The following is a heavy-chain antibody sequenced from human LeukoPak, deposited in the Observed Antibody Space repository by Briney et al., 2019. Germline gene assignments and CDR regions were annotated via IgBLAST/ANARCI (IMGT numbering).Heavy chain of an antibody. Sequence: AGGSLRLSCAASGFTFSSYTMSWVRQAPGKGLWRVSPISGSGGSIYYADSVKGRFTISRDNSKNTLYLQMNSLRAEDTAVYYCAKIVGGYDSSGFVANGQLGYWGQGTLVTVS. V-gene: IGHV3-23*01. CDR3: AKIVGGYDSSGFVANGQLGY. CDR2: ISGSGGSI. J-gene: IGHJ4*02. D-gene: IGHD3-22*01. CDR1: GFTFSSYT.